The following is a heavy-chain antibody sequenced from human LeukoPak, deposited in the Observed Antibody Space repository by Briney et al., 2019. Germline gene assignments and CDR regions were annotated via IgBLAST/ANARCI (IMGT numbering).Heavy chain of an antibody. J-gene: IGHJ4*02. D-gene: IGHD2-15*01. CDR2: INNSGST. Sequence: PSETLSLTCAVYGGSFSGYYRSWVRQPPGKGLEWIGEINNSGSTNYNPSLKSRVTMLVDTSKNQFSLKLSSVTAADTAVYYCARGRGDRLEYCSGGSCYDYFDYWGQGTLVTVSS. CDR1: GGSFSGYY. V-gene: IGHV4-34*01. CDR3: ARGRGDRLEYCSGGSCYDYFDY.